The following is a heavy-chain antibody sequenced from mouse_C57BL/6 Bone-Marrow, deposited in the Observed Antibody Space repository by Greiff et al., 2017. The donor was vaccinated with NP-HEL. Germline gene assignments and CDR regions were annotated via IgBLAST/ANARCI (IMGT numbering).Heavy chain of an antibody. CDR2: IYPGDGDT. CDR1: GYAFSSSW. Sequence: QVQLQQSGPELVKPGASVKISCKASGYAFSSSWMNWVKQRPGKGLEWIGRIYPGDGDTNYNGKLKGKATLTADKSSSTAYMQISSLASEDSAVYFCARSFIPVGFAYWGQGTLVTVSA. J-gene: IGHJ3*01. V-gene: IGHV1-82*01. CDR3: ARSFIPVGFAY. D-gene: IGHD1-1*01.